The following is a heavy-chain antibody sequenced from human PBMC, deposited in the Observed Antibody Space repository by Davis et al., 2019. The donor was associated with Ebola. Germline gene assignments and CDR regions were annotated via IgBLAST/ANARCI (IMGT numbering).Heavy chain of an antibody. Sequence: MPSETLSLTCTVSGGSISSYYWSWIRQPPGKGLEWIGYIYYSGSTNYNPSLKSRVTISVDTSKNQFSLKLSSVTAADTAVYYCARLDVACSGGSCYPLVGNYYYGMDVWGQGTTVTVSS. D-gene: IGHD2-15*01. CDR3: ARLDVACSGGSCYPLVGNYYYGMDV. J-gene: IGHJ6*02. CDR1: GGSISSYY. V-gene: IGHV4-59*08. CDR2: IYYSGST.